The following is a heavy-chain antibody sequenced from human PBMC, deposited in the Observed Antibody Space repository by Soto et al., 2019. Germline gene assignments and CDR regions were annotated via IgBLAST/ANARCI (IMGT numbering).Heavy chain of an antibody. V-gene: IGHV3-23*01. J-gene: IGHJ4*02. D-gene: IGHD6-25*01. CDR3: AKALGKYYNRRGYSYFDY. CDR1: GFLFRSYA. CDR2: ISGSGGST. Sequence: PGGSFILSCAASGFLFRSYANSWVLQAPGKGLEWVSSISGSGGSTYYADSVKGRFTISRDNSKNTLYLHMNSLRAEDTALYYCAKALGKYYNRRGYSYFDYWGQGTLVTVSS.